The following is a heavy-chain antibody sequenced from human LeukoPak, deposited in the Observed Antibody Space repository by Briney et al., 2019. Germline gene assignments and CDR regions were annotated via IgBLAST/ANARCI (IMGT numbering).Heavy chain of an antibody. CDR2: IRQDGSDK. Sequence: GGSLRLSCEASGFTFSSYWMTWIRQAPGKGLGWVANIRQDGSDKYYVYSVRGRFTISRDTAKKSLYLQMEYLRAENTAIYYCVRDSFTHTWHEANRAYWGQGTLVPVSS. D-gene: IGHD2/OR15-2a*01. CDR3: VRDSFTHTWHEANRAY. J-gene: IGHJ4*02. V-gene: IGHV3-7*01. CDR1: GFTFSSYW.